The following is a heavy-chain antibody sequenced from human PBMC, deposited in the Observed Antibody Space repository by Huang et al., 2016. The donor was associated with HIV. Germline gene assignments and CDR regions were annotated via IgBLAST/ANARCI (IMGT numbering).Heavy chain of an antibody. CDR3: ARGGGIQLWLLGYYYMDV. J-gene: IGHJ6*03. CDR2: ISVYNGNT. CDR1: GYTFSSFG. D-gene: IGHD5-18*01. Sequence: QVQLVQSGAEVKKPGASVKVSCKASGYTFSSFGIGWVRQAPGQGREWGGWISVYNGNTKFAQKFQGRLTMTTDTATSTAYMELRSLRSDDTAVYYCARGGGIQLWLLGYYYMDVWGNGTTVTVSS. V-gene: IGHV1-18*01.